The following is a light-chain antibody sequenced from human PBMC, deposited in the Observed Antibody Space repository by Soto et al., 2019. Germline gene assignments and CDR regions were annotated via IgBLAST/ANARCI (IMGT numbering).Light chain of an antibody. CDR2: EGS. Sequence: QSALTQPASVSGSPGQSITISCTGTSGDVGSYDLVSWYQQHPGKAPKFLIYEGSKRPSGVSNRFSGSKSGNTASLTISGLRAEDEADYYCCSYAGSSTYVFGTGTKLTVL. V-gene: IGLV2-23*01. J-gene: IGLJ1*01. CDR3: CSYAGSSTYV. CDR1: SGDVGSYDL.